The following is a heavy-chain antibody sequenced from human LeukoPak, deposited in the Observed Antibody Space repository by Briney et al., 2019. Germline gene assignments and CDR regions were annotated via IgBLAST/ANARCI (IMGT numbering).Heavy chain of an antibody. Sequence: SGPTPVNPTQTLTLTCTFSGFSLSTSGMCVSWIRQPPGKALEWLARIDWDDDKYYSTSLKTRLTISKDTSKNQVVLTMTNMDPVDTATYYCARIRLIHSSGWEGDAFDIWGQGTMVTVSS. D-gene: IGHD6-19*01. CDR3: ARIRLIHSSGWEGDAFDI. CDR1: GFSLSTSGMC. J-gene: IGHJ3*02. CDR2: IDWDDDK. V-gene: IGHV2-70*11.